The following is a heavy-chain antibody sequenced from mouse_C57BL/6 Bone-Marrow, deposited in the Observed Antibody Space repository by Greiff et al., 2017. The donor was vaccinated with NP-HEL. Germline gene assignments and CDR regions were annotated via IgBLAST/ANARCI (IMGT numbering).Heavy chain of an antibody. J-gene: IGHJ4*01. Sequence: VQLQQSGAELAKPGASVKLSCKASGYTFTSYWMHWVKQRPGQGLEWIGNINPSSGYTKYKQKFKDKVTMTADKSSSTADMQLSSLTYEDSAVYYCALLRYAMDYWGKGTSVTVSS. V-gene: IGHV1-7*01. CDR2: INPSSGYT. CDR3: ALLRYAMDY. D-gene: IGHD1-1*01. CDR1: GYTFTSYW.